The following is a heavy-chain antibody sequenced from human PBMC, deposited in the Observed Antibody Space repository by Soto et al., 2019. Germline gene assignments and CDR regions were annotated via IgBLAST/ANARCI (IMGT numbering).Heavy chain of an antibody. J-gene: IGHJ4*02. Sequence: QVQLVESGGGVVQPGRSLRLSCAASGFTFSSYAMHWVRQAPGQGLEWVAVISYDGSNKYYADSVKGRFTISRDNSKNTLYLQMNSLRAEDTAVYYCARAPPFYDIHKFDYCGQGTLVTVSS. V-gene: IGHV3-30-3*01. CDR3: ARAPPFYDIHKFDY. CDR1: GFTFSSYA. CDR2: ISYDGSNK. D-gene: IGHD3-9*01.